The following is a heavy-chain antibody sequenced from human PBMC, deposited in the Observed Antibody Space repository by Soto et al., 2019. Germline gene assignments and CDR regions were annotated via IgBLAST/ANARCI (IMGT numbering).Heavy chain of an antibody. CDR1: GYSFTSYW. CDR3: ARLPGSYYDYVWGSSVAFDI. V-gene: IGHV5-10-1*01. J-gene: IGHJ3*02. D-gene: IGHD3-16*01. CDR2: IGPSDSYT. Sequence: PGESLKISCKGSGYSFTSYWISWVRQMPGKGLEWMGRIGPSDSYTNYSPSFQGHVTISADKSISTAYLQWSSLKASDTAMYYCARLPGSYYDYVWGSSVAFDIWGQGTMVTVSS.